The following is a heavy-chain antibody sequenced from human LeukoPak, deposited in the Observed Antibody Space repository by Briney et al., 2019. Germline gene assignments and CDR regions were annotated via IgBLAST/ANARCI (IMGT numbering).Heavy chain of an antibody. CDR1: GFTFSSCA. J-gene: IGHJ3*02. D-gene: IGHD3-10*01. CDR3: ARDSVWFGESSDAFDI. V-gene: IGHV3-23*01. CDR2: ISGIGGST. Sequence: GGSLRLSCAASGFTFSSCAMTWVRQAPGKGLEWVSTISGIGGSTYYADSVKGRFTISRDNSKSTLHLQMNSLRVEDTAVYYCARDSVWFGESSDAFDIWGQGTMVTVSS.